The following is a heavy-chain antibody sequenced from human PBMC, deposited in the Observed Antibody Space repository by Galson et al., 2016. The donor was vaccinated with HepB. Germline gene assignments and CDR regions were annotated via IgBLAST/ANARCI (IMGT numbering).Heavy chain of an antibody. D-gene: IGHD1-26*01. Sequence: SLRLSCAASGLTFRSYPMHWVRQAPGKGLEWVAAISYDGSNKDYADSVRGRFTISRDNSKNTLYVQMYSLTAEDTAVYYCARPSGSYYRGFIDHWGQGTLVTVSS. V-gene: IGHV3-30*04. J-gene: IGHJ4*02. CDR2: ISYDGSNK. CDR1: GLTFRSYP. CDR3: ARPSGSYYRGFIDH.